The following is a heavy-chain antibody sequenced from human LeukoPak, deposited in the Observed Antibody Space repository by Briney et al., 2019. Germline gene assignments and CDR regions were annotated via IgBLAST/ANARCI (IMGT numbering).Heavy chain of an antibody. CDR2: IIPILGIA. CDR3: VSWERAYSNHYYYYGMDV. D-gene: IGHD4-4*01. CDR1: GGTFSSYA. V-gene: IGHV1-69*04. J-gene: IGHJ6*02. Sequence: SVKVSCKASGGTFSSYAISWVRQAPGQGLEWMGRIIPILGIANYAQKFQGRVTITADKSTSTAYMELSSLRSEDTAVYYCVSWERAYSNHYYYYGMDVWGQGTTVIVSS.